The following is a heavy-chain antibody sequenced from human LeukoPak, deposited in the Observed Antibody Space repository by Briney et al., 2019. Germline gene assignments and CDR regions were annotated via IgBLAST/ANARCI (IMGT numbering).Heavy chain of an antibody. Sequence: ASVKVSCKASGYTFTSYGISWVRQAPGQGLEWMGWISAYNGNTNYAQKLQGRVTMTTDTSTSTAYMELRSLRSDDTAVYYCASPSFESGSYYYFDYWGQGTLVTVSS. V-gene: IGHV1-18*01. J-gene: IGHJ4*02. CDR3: ASPSFESGSYYYFDY. D-gene: IGHD1-26*01. CDR1: GYTFTSYG. CDR2: ISAYNGNT.